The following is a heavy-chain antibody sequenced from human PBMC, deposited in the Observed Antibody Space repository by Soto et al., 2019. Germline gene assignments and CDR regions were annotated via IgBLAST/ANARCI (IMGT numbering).Heavy chain of an antibody. Sequence: QVQLQESGPGLVKPSQTLSLTCTGSGVSMSSGDYYWGWIRQPSGKGLEWIGYISYSGTTYYNPSIKSRVTISADKSKSQSALKLSSVTAGDTAVYYCARENGAKGRYFDYWGQGTLVTVS. CDR2: ISYSGTT. CDR3: ARENGAKGRYFDY. CDR1: GVSMSSGDYY. V-gene: IGHV4-30-4*01. J-gene: IGHJ4*02. D-gene: IGHD4-17*01.